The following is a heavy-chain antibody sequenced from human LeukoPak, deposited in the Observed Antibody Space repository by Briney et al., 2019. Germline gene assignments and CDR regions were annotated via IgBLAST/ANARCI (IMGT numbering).Heavy chain of an antibody. CDR1: GFTFDDYA. D-gene: IGHD3-10*01. V-gene: IGHV3-9*01. J-gene: IGHJ4*02. CDR2: LSWNSGSI. CDR3: AKATGSGSYYKGGFDY. Sequence: GRSLRLSCAASGFTFDDYAMHWVRQAPGKGLEWVSGLSWNSGSIGYADSVKGRFTISRDNAKNSLYLQMNSLRAEDTALYYCAKATGSGSYYKGGFDYWGQGTLVTVSS.